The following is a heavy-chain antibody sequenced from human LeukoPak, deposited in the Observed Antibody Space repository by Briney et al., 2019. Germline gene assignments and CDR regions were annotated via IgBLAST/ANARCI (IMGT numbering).Heavy chain of an antibody. Sequence: ASVTVSCKASGYTFTSYYMHWVRQAPGQGLEWMGIINPSGGSTSYAQKFQGRVTMTEDTSTDTAYMELSSLRSEDTAVYYCATVPPIRGFKNWGQGTLVTVSS. D-gene: IGHD3-10*01. CDR1: GYTFTSYY. J-gene: IGHJ4*02. CDR2: INPSGGST. V-gene: IGHV1-46*01. CDR3: ATVPPIRGFKN.